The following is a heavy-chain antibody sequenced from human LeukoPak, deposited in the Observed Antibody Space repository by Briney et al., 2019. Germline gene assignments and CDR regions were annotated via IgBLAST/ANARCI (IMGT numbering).Heavy chain of an antibody. CDR2: IRTDESNK. CDR3: AKVIGGSSAWYARGFDY. D-gene: IGHD2-15*01. Sequence: RRSLRLSCAASACTLRTYGMHWVSQAEGKGLGWVAFIRTDESNKYYADSVKGRFTISRDNSKNTLCLQMNSLRAEDTAVYFCAKVIGGSSAWYARGFDYWGQGTLVTVSS. J-gene: IGHJ4*02. CDR1: ACTLRTYG. V-gene: IGHV3-30*02.